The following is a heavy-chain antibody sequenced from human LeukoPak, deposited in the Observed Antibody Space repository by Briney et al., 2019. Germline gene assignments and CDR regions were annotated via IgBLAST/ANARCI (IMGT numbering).Heavy chain of an antibody. CDR1: GFTFDDYA. Sequence: GRSLRLSCAAAGFTFDDYAMRWVRHDAGKGMEWVSGISWNSGSIVYADSVKGRFTISRDNAKNSLYLQMNSLRADDMALYYCAREYEIGYCSGGSCYSGYWGQGTLVTVSS. J-gene: IGHJ4*02. CDR2: ISWNSGSI. V-gene: IGHV3-9*03. D-gene: IGHD2-15*01. CDR3: AREYEIGYCSGGSCYSGY.